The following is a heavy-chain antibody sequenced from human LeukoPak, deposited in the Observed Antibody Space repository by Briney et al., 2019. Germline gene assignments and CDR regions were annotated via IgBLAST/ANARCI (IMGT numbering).Heavy chain of an antibody. V-gene: IGHV1-69*13. D-gene: IGHD2-2*01. J-gene: IGHJ5*02. CDR3: ARAPIVVVAAAKSHWFDP. Sequence: GASVKVSCKASGYTFTSYGISWVRQAPGQGLEWMGGIIPIFGTANYAQKFQGRVTITADESTSTAYMELSSLRSEDTAVYYCARAPIVVVAAAKSHWFDPWGQGTLVTVSS. CDR2: IIPIFGTA. CDR1: GYTFTSYG.